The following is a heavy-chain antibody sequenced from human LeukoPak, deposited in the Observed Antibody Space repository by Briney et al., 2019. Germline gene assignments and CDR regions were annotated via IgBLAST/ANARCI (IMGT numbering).Heavy chain of an antibody. V-gene: IGHV4-39*07. CDR1: GVSISSSNSY. CDR3: ARLRRSRLAEFDY. CDR2: IYYSGNT. Sequence: SETLSLTCTVSGVSISSSNSYWGWIRQPPGKGLEWIGSIYYSGNTYYNASLKSRVTISVDTSKNQFSLKLSSLTAADTAVYYCARLRRSRLAEFDYWGQGTLVTVSS. D-gene: IGHD3-3*02. J-gene: IGHJ4*02.